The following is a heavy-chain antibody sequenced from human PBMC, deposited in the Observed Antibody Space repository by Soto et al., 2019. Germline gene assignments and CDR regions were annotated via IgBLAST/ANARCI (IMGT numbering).Heavy chain of an antibody. D-gene: IGHD2-15*01. CDR3: ARAPVYGGNGWLDP. CDR2: RNPNSGNT. CDR1: GYTFKNYD. V-gene: IGHV1-8*01. Sequence: QVQLVQSGAAVKRPGASVMVSCRATGYTFKNYDINWVRQATGQGLEWMGRRNPNSGNTGYAQKFQGRVTMTRNTSISTDYLELSSLRSEDTAVYYCARAPVYGGNGWLDPWGQGTLITVSS. J-gene: IGHJ5*02.